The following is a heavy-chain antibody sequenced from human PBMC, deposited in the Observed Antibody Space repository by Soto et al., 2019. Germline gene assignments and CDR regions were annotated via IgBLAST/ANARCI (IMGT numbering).Heavy chain of an antibody. CDR1: GFTFSSYG. CDR2: ISYDGSNK. Sequence: QVQLVESGGGVVQPGRSLRLSCAASGFTFSSYGMHWVRQAPGKGLEWVAVISYDGSNKYYADSVKGRFTISRDNSKNTLYLQMNSLRAEDTAVYYCAKEYTIFGVVIIMALDYCGQGTLVTVSS. D-gene: IGHD3-3*01. J-gene: IGHJ4*02. CDR3: AKEYTIFGVVIIMALDY. V-gene: IGHV3-30*18.